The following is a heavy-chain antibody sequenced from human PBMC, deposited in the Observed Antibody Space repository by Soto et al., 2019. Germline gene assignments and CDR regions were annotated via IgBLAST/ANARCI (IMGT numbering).Heavy chain of an antibody. CDR1: GGSISSGDYY. CDR3: ASVSAIAAAYNWFDP. J-gene: IGHJ5*02. V-gene: IGHV4-30-4*01. CDR2: IYYSGST. D-gene: IGHD6-13*01. Sequence: QVQLQESGPGLVKPSQTLSLTCTVSGGSISSGDYYWSWIRQPPGKGLEWIGYIYYSGSTYYNPSLKRRVTMSVDTSKNQFSLKLSSVTAADTAVYYCASVSAIAAAYNWFDPWGQGTLVTVSS.